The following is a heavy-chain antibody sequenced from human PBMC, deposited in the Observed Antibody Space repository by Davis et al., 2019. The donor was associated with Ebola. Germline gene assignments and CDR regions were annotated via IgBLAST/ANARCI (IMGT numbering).Heavy chain of an antibody. D-gene: IGHD6-19*01. J-gene: IGHJ6*03. CDR1: GGSISSYY. CDR2: IYYSGST. CDR3: AREVAVAGTDYYYYMDV. Sequence: PSETLSLTCTVSGGSISSYYWSWIRQPPGKGLEWIGYIYYSGSTNYNPSLKSRVTISVDTSKNQFSLKLSSVTAADTAVYYCAREVAVAGTDYYYYMDVWGKGTTVTVSS. V-gene: IGHV4-59*01.